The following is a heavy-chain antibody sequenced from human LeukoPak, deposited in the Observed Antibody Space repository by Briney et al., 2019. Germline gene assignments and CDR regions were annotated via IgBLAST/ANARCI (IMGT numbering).Heavy chain of an antibody. J-gene: IGHJ4*02. CDR2: INWNGGGT. CDR3: ARDGGSYSDY. Sequence: GSLRLSCAASGFTFDDYGMSWVRQAPGKGLEWVSGINWNGGGTGYADSVKGRFTISRGNAKNSLYLQMNSLRAGDTASYYCARDGGSYSDYWGQGTLVTVSS. V-gene: IGHV3-20*04. CDR1: GFTFDDYG. D-gene: IGHD1-26*01.